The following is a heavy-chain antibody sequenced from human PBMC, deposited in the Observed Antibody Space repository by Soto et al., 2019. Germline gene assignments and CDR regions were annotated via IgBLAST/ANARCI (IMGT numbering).Heavy chain of an antibody. CDR1: GFTFNTYG. Sequence: PGGSLRLSCTTSGFTFNTYGMHWVRQAPGKGLEWVAIIWYDGSNKYYADSVKGRFTISRDNAKNTLYLQMNSLRDEDTAVYYCARDYATDFDYWGQGTLVTVSS. V-gene: IGHV3-33*08. D-gene: IGHD2-21*02. J-gene: IGHJ4*02. CDR2: IWYDGSNK. CDR3: ARDYATDFDY.